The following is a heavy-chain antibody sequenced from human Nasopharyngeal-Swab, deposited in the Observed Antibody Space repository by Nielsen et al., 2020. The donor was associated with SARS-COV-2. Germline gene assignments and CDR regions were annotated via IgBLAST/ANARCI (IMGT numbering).Heavy chain of an antibody. CDR2: ISFDGSTI. V-gene: IGHV3-30*18. Sequence: GGSLKISCAASGFTFRNYAMYWVRQAPGKGLEWVAVISFDGSTIYYEDSVKGRFTISRDNSKNTCNLQMNSLRVEDTAIYYCAKKGGTGVDRQLDYWGQGTLVTVSS. D-gene: IGHD1-14*01. J-gene: IGHJ4*02. CDR3: AKKGGTGVDRQLDY. CDR1: GFTFRNYA.